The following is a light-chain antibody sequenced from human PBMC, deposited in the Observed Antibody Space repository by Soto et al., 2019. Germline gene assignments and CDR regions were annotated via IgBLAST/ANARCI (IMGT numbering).Light chain of an antibody. V-gene: IGKV3-11*01. CDR1: QSVTKY. Sequence: EVVLTQSPATLSLSPGERATLSCRASQSVTKYLAWYQQKPGQALRLLIYDVSKRATGIPAWFSGSGSETDFTLTISSLEPGDFAVYYCHQRSNWPLTFGGGTKLEIK. CDR2: DVS. CDR3: HQRSNWPLT. J-gene: IGKJ4*01.